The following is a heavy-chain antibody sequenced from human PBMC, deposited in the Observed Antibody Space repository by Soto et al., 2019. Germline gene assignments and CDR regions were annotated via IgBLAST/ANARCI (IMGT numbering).Heavy chain of an antibody. CDR1: RFTVSSNY. CDR3: ARDPYY. J-gene: IGHJ4*02. Sequence: EVQLVDSGGGLIQPGGSLRLSCAASRFTVSSNYMSWVRLAPVTGLECVSVIYSGGSTYDADSVKGRFTISRDESKTTLYLQMYSPGAEDLAVYYCARDPYYWGQGTLVTVSS. V-gene: IGHV3-53*01. CDR2: IYSGGST.